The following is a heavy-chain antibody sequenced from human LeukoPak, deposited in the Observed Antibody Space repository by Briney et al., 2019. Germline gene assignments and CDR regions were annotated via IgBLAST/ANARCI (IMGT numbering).Heavy chain of an antibody. V-gene: IGHV3-21*01. CDR2: ISTSSSYI. CDR1: GFTFNRYN. D-gene: IGHD3-3*02. CDR3: ARGADGISSNSRGWFDP. Sequence: GGSLRLSCAASGFTFNRYNMNWVRRAPGKGLEWVSSISTSSSYIYYADSVRGRFTISRDNAKNSLYLQMNSLRAEDTAVYSCARGADGISSNSRGWFDPWGQGTLVTVSS. J-gene: IGHJ5*02.